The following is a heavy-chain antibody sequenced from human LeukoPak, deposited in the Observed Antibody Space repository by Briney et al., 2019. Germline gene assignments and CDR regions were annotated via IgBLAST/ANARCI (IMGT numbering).Heavy chain of an antibody. Sequence: GGSLRLSCAASGFTFSSYAMSWVRQAPGKGLEWVSAISGSGGGTYYADSVKGRFTISRDSSRNTLFLQMNSLRAEDTAVYYCAKDLSSDWRLFDSWGQGTLVTASS. V-gene: IGHV3-23*01. D-gene: IGHD2-21*01. CDR2: ISGSGGGT. CDR3: AKDLSSDWRLFDS. J-gene: IGHJ4*02. CDR1: GFTFSSYA.